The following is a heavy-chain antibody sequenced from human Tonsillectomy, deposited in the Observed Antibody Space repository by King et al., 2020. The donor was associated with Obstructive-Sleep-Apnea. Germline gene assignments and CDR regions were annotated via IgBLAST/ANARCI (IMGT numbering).Heavy chain of an antibody. V-gene: IGHV4-59*01. CDR3: ARSRDGYNYSLTPTFFDY. D-gene: IGHD5-24*01. J-gene: IGHJ4*02. CDR2: IHDSGST. CDR1: RGSISSYY. Sequence: VQLQESGPGLVKPSETLTLTCTVSRGSISSYYWSWIRQPPGRGLEWIGFIHDSGSTNYNFSLKSRVTISVDTSKNQFSLKLTSVTAADTALYYCARSRDGYNYSLTPTFFDYWVQGTLVTVSS.